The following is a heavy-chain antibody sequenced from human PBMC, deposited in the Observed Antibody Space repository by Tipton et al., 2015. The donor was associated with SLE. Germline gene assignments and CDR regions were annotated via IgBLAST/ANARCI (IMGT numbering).Heavy chain of an antibody. V-gene: IGHV4-4*07. CDR1: GGSISCHY. J-gene: IGHJ4*02. CDR2: VYPTGST. D-gene: IGHD6-13*01. CDR3: ARGLRADSTSHFDH. Sequence: TLSLTCSVSGGSISCHYWSWIRQPAGKGLEWIGHVYPTGSTDYNPSLKSRVTISVDLSKKQFSLNLRSVTAADTAVYYCARGLRADSTSHFDHWGPGTLVTVSS.